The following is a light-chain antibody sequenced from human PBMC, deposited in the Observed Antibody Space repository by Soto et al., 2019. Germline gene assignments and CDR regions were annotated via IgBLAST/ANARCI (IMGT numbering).Light chain of an antibody. CDR2: DVS. CDR1: SSDVGGYNY. Sequence: SSLTQPSSVSGSPGQSITISCTGTSSDVGGYNYVSWYQQHPGKAPKLMIYDVSNRPSGVSNRFSGSKSGNTASLTISGLQAEDEADYYCGSYTSSSTLGYVFGTGTKVTVL. CDR3: GSYTSSSTLGYV. J-gene: IGLJ1*01. V-gene: IGLV2-14*01.